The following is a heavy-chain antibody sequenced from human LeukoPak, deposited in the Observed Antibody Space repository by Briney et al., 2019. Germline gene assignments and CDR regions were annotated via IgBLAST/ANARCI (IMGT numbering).Heavy chain of an antibody. Sequence: GGSLRLSCAASGFTFSSYSVNWVRQAPGKGLEWVSCISSSSSYIYYADAVKGRFTISKDQSKDTLFLQMNSLRTEDTAIYYCAKPLLRDIWFGESWGQGTLVTVSS. CDR1: GFTFSSYS. V-gene: IGHV3-21*01. CDR3: AKPLLRDIWFGES. D-gene: IGHD3-10*01. J-gene: IGHJ5*02. CDR2: ISSSSSYI.